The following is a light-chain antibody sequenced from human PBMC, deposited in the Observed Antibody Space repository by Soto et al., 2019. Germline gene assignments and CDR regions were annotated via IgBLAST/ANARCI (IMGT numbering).Light chain of an antibody. Sequence: IELSLSPCTLSLSQEARATLSCRVSQSISSGYLAWYQHKPGQAPRLLIYGTSSRATGIPARFSGSGSGTDFTLTISRLEPEDFAVYYCQQYGNSPITFGQGTRLENK. CDR2: GTS. V-gene: IGKV3-20*01. J-gene: IGKJ5*01. CDR3: QQYGNSPIT. CDR1: QSISSGY.